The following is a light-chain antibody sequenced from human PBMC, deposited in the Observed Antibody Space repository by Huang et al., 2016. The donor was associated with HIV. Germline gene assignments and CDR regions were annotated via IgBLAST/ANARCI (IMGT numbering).Light chain of an antibody. CDR3: MQGTDLPYT. V-gene: IGKV2-29*03. CDR2: EVA. Sequence: DIVMTQSPLTLSVTPGQPASISCKSSQSLLHNDEKTYLYWYVQKPGQSPHLLIYEVAGRYSGVPDRFSGSGSGTEFTLRISRVEAEDVGLYYCMQGTDLPYTFGQGTRLEIK. J-gene: IGKJ2*01. CDR1: QSLLHNDEKTY.